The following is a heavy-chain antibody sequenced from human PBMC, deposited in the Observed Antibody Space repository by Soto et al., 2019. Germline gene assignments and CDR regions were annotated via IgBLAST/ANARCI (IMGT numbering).Heavy chain of an antibody. V-gene: IGHV1-3*01. Sequence: ASVKVSCKASGYTFTSYAMHWVRQAPGQRLEWMGWINAGNGNTKYSQKFQGRVTITRDTSASTAYMELSSLRSEDTAVYYCARVGRERDAFDIWGQGTMGTVSS. CDR3: ARVGRERDAFDI. CDR1: GYTFTSYA. D-gene: IGHD1-26*01. CDR2: INAGNGNT. J-gene: IGHJ3*02.